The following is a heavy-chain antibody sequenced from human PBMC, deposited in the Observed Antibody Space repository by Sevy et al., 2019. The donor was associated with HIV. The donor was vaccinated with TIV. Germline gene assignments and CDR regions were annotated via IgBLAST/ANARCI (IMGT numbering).Heavy chain of an antibody. D-gene: IGHD5-12*01. CDR2: ITRNSYEAYGGTT. Sequence: GGSLRLSCTTSGFTFDDYAMSWFRQAPGKGLEWVAFITRNSYEAYGGTTDYAAFVKGRFIISRDDSKSDAYLQMNSLKTEDTAVYYCTRGLATADTPEYYFDYWGQGTLVTVSS. V-gene: IGHV3-49*03. CDR1: GFTFDDYA. CDR3: TRGLATADTPEYYFDY. J-gene: IGHJ4*02.